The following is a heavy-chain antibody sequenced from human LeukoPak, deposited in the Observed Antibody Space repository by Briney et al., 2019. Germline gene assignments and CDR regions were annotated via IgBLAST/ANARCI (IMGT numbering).Heavy chain of an antibody. CDR3: AKAWPYAFDI. Sequence: PGRSLRLSCAASGFTFSSYGMHWVRQAPGKGLEWVAVISYDGSNKYYADSVKGRFTISRDNSKNTLYLQMNSLRAEDTAVYYCAKAWPYAFDIWGQGTMVTVSS. CDR1: GFTFSSYG. V-gene: IGHV3-30*18. J-gene: IGHJ3*02. CDR2: ISYDGSNK. D-gene: IGHD5-12*01.